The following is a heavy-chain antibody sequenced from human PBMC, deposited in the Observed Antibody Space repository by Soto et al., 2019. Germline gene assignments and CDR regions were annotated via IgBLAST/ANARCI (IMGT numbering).Heavy chain of an antibody. J-gene: IGHJ4*02. CDR2: IYYSGST. Sequence: QLQLQESGPGLVKPSETLSLTCTVSGGCISSRSYYWGWIRQRPGKGLEWIGSIYYSGSTYYNPSLKSRVTISVDTSKNQFSLKLSSVTAADTAVYYCARRQSSSWYGLWGQGTLVTVSS. CDR3: ARRQSSSWYGL. CDR1: GGCISSRSYY. V-gene: IGHV4-39*01. D-gene: IGHD6-13*01.